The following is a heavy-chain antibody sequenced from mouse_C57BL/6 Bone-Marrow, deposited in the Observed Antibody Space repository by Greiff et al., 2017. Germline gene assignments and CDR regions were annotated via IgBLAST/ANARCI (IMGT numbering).Heavy chain of an antibody. Sequence: QVQLQQPGAELVKPGASVKLSCKASGYTFTSYWMQWVKQRPGQGLEWIGEIDPSDSYTNYNQKFKGKATLTVDTSSSTAYMQLSSLTSEDSAVYYCARFPYSSGDYAMDYWGQGTSVTVSS. CDR3: ARFPYSSGDYAMDY. V-gene: IGHV1-50*01. CDR1: GYTFTSYW. D-gene: IGHD3-2*02. J-gene: IGHJ4*01. CDR2: IDPSDSYT.